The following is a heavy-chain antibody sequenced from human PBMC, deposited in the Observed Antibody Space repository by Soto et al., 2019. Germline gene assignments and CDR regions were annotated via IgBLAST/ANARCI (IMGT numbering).Heavy chain of an antibody. J-gene: IGHJ5*02. D-gene: IGHD6-13*01. CDR2: ISSSSSYI. V-gene: IGHV3-21*01. Sequence: GGSLRLSCAASGFTFSSYSMNWVRQAPGKGLEWVSSISSSSSYIYYADSVKGRFTISRDNAKNSLYLQMNSLRTEDTAVYYCARDGAAAGHNWFDPWGQGTLVTVSS. CDR1: GFTFSSYS. CDR3: ARDGAAAGHNWFDP.